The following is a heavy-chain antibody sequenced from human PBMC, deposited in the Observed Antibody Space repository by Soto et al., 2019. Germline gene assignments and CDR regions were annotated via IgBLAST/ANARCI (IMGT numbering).Heavy chain of an antibody. D-gene: IGHD2-15*01. CDR1: GYTFTSYD. CDR3: ARGLGYCSGGSCYIFDY. Sequence: QVQLVQSGAEVKKPGASVKVSCEASGYTFTSYDINWVRQATGQGLEWMGGMNPNSGNTGYAQKFKGRVTMTRNTSISTAYMELSSLRSEDTAVYYCARGLGYCSGGSCYIFDYWGQGTLVTVSS. V-gene: IGHV1-8*01. CDR2: MNPNSGNT. J-gene: IGHJ4*02.